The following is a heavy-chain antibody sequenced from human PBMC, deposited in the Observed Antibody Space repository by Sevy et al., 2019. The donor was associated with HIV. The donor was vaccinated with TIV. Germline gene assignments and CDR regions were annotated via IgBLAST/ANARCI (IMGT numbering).Heavy chain of an antibody. Sequence: GGSLRLSCAASGFTFSSYWMSWVRQAPGKGLEWVANIKQDGSEKYYVDSVKGRFTISRDNAKNSLYLQMNSLRAEETAVYYCARDVNGDYGGFDYWGQGTLVTVSS. D-gene: IGHD4-17*01. V-gene: IGHV3-7*03. CDR3: ARDVNGDYGGFDY. CDR1: GFTFSSYW. CDR2: IKQDGSEK. J-gene: IGHJ4*02.